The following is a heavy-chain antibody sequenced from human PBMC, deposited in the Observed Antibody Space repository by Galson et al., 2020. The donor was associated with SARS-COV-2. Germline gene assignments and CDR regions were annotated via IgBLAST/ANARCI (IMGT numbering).Heavy chain of an antibody. CDR3: ARDRRDGYNFHHT. Sequence: ASVKVSCKASGGTFSSYAISWVRQAPGQGLEWMGRIIPIFGTANYAQKFQGRVTITADKSTSTAYMELSSLRSEDTAVYYCARDRRDGYNFHHTWGQGTLVTVSS. J-gene: IGHJ4*02. D-gene: IGHD5-12*01. CDR2: IIPIFGTA. V-gene: IGHV1-69*06. CDR1: GGTFSSYA.